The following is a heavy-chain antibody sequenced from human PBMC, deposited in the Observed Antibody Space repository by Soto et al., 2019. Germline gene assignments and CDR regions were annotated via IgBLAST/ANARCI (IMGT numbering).Heavy chain of an antibody. CDR3: ARGYPLVGGGSSSCYDYNFFDP. J-gene: IGHJ5*02. CDR2: INTGNGNT. CDR1: GYTFTNYG. Sequence: GASVKVSCKASGYTFTNYGIHWVHQAPGQRLEWMGWINTGNGNTKYSQKFQGRVTISRDTSASTVYMELSSLRSEDTAVYYCARGYPLVGGGSSSCYDYNFFDPWGQGSLVTGSS. V-gene: IGHV1-3*04. D-gene: IGHD2-15*01.